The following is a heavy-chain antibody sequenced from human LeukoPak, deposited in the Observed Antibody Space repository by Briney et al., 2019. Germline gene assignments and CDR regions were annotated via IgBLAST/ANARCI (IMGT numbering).Heavy chain of an antibody. CDR2: IYTSGTT. CDR3: ATHYGSESYYDY. Sequence: SETLSLTCTVSGGSIRSYYWSWIRQPAGKGLEWIGRIYTSGTTNYSPSLKSRVTMSVDTSKNQFSLKLSSVTAADTAVYYCATHYGSESYYDYWGQGTLVTVSS. CDR1: GGSIRSYY. J-gene: IGHJ4*02. V-gene: IGHV4-4*07. D-gene: IGHD3-10*01.